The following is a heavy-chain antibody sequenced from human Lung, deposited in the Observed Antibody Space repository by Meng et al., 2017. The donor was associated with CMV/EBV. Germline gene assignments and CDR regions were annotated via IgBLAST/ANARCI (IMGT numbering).Heavy chain of an antibody. J-gene: IGHJ3*02. Sequence: GGSLRLXXKGSGYSFTSYWIGWVRQMPGKGLEWMGIIYPGDSDTRYSPSFQGQVTISADKSISTAYLQWSSLKASDTAMYYCARQIGNAAHDAFDIWGQGXMVTVSS. V-gene: IGHV5-51*01. CDR1: GYSFTSYW. D-gene: IGHD2-15*01. CDR2: IYPGDSDT. CDR3: ARQIGNAAHDAFDI.